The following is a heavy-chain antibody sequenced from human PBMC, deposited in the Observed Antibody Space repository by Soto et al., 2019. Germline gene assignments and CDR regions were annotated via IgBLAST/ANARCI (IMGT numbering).Heavy chain of an antibody. V-gene: IGHV4-61*08. CDR3: ARTVLGPDLLADSFVDYYYYMDV. CDR2: IYYSGST. CDR1: GGSISSGGYY. D-gene: IGHD3-9*01. J-gene: IGHJ6*03. Sequence: SETLSLTCTVSGGSISSGGYYWSWIRQHPGKGLEWIGYIYYSGSTSYNPSLKRRVTFSADSSRGQFSLRLNSVTAADTAVYYCARTVLGPDLLADSFVDYYYYMDVWGQGTTVTVSS.